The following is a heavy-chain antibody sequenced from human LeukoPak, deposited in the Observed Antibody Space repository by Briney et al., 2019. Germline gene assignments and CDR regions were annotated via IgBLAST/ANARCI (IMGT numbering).Heavy chain of an antibody. Sequence: SVKVSCKASGGTFSSYAISWVRQAPGQGLEWMGRIIPIFGIANYAQKFQGRVTITADKSTSTAYMELSSLRSEDTAVYYCARDRTGGGGPFDYWGQGTLVTVSS. CDR3: ARDRTGGGGPFDY. CDR2: IIPIFGIA. J-gene: IGHJ4*02. D-gene: IGHD3/OR15-3a*01. CDR1: GGTFSSYA. V-gene: IGHV1-69*04.